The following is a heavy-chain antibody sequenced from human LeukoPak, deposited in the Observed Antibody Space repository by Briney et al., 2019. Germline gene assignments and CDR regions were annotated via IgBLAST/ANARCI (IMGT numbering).Heavy chain of an antibody. J-gene: IGHJ6*02. CDR1: GFTFDSYA. CDR3: ARDNLAYSSGWVYYYGMDV. Sequence: GGSLRLSCAASGFTFDSYALSWVRQAPGKRLEWVSTITRTGSSTYYADSVKGRFTISRDNSKNTLYLQMSSLRAEDTAVYYCARDNLAYSSGWVYYYGMDVWGQGTTVTVSS. V-gene: IGHV3-23*01. D-gene: IGHD6-19*01. CDR2: ITRTGSST.